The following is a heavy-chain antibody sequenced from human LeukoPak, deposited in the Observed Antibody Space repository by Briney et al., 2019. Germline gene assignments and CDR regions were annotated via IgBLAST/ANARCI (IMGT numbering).Heavy chain of an antibody. CDR3: ATSYDSGGSYFSAFDI. V-gene: IGHV5-51*01. J-gene: IGHJ3*02. Sequence: GESLKISCKSSGYSFSSYWIAWVREMPGKGLEWMGIIYPGDSDTRYSPSFQGQVTISADKSISTTYLQWSSLKPSDTAMFYCATSYDSGGSYFSAFDIWGQGTMVTVSS. D-gene: IGHD3-22*01. CDR1: GYSFSSYW. CDR2: IYPGDSDT.